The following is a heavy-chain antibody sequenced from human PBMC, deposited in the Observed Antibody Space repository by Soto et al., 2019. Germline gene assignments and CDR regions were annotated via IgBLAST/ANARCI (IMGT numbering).Heavy chain of an antibody. CDR3: ARDKGGWELLYYFDY. D-gene: IGHD1-26*01. CDR1: GYTFTGYY. J-gene: IGHJ4*02. V-gene: IGHV1-2*04. CDR2: INPNSGGT. Sequence: ASVKVSCKASGYTFTGYYMHWVRQAPGQGLEWMGWINPNSGGTNYAQKFQGWVTMTRDTSISTAYMELSRLRSDDTAVYYCARDKGGWELLYYFDYWGQGTLVT.